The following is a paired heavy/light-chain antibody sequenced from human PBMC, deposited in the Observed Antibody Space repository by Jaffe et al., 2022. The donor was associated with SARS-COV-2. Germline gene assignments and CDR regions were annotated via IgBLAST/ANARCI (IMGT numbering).Heavy chain of an antibody. CDR2: IYYSGST. CDR3: ASLFVVVVAAPWGRTKNWFDP. Sequence: QLQLQESGPGLVKPSETLSLTCTVSGGSISSSSYYWGWIRQPPGKGLEWIGSIYYSGSTYYNPSLKSRVTISVDTSKNQFSLKLSSVTAADTAVYYCASLFVVVVAAPWGRTKNWFDPWGQGTLVTVSS. CDR1: GGSISSSSYY. D-gene: IGHD2-15*01. V-gene: IGHV4-39*01. J-gene: IGHJ5*02.
Light chain of an antibody. J-gene: IGLJ3*02. CDR2: YHSDSNK. CDR3: GTWHSNSKTWV. CDR1: SGFSVGDFW. V-gene: IGLV5-52*01. Sequence: QPVLTQPSSHSASSGASVRLTCMLSSGFSVGDFWIRWYQQKPGNPPRYLLYYHSDSNKGQGSGVPSRFSGSNDASANAGILRISGLQPEDEADYYCGTWHSNSKTWVFGGGTKLTVL.